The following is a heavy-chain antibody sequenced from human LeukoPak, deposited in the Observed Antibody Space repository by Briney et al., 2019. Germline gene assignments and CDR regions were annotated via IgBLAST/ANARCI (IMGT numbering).Heavy chain of an antibody. Sequence: GGSLRLSCAASGFTFSTYWMSWVSQAPGKGLEWVANIKQDGSVKNYVDSVKGRFTISRDNAKNSLYLQMNSLRADDTAMYYCVRGGYGPDYWGQGTLVTVSS. J-gene: IGHJ4*02. CDR1: GFTFSTYW. D-gene: IGHD5-12*01. CDR3: VRGGYGPDY. CDR2: IKQDGSVK. V-gene: IGHV3-7*03.